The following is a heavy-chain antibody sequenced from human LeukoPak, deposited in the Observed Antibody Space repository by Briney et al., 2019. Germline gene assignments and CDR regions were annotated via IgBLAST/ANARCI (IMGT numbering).Heavy chain of an antibody. CDR2: INHSGST. CDR3: ARDRRYYYGSGSYYTLYFQH. D-gene: IGHD3-10*01. Sequence: SETLSLTCAVYGGSFSGYYWSWIRQPPGKGLEWIGEINHSGSTNYNPSLKSPVTISVDTSKNQFSLKLSSVTAADTAVYYCARDRRYYYGSGSYYTLYFQHWGQGTLVTVSS. V-gene: IGHV4-34*01. J-gene: IGHJ1*01. CDR1: GGSFSGYY.